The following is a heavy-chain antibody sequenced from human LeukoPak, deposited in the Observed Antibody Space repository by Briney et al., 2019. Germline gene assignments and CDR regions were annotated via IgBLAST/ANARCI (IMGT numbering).Heavy chain of an antibody. J-gene: IGHJ4*02. CDR1: GFTVSSNY. V-gene: IGHV3-23*01. Sequence: GGSLRLSCAASGFTVSSNYMSWVRQAPGKGLEWVSAISGSGRSTYYADSVKGRFTISRDNSKSTLYLQVISLRAEDTAVYYCAKEDHDVLISYWLFDDWGQGNLVTVSS. D-gene: IGHD3-9*01. CDR2: ISGSGRST. CDR3: AKEDHDVLISYWLFDD.